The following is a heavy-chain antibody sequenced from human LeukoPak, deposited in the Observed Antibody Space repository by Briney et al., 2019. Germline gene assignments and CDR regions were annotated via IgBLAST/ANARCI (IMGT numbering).Heavy chain of an antibody. CDR3: ARARNLGYCSGGSCRSFDY. J-gene: IGHJ4*02. Sequence: SETLSLTCTVSGCSVSSGSYYWSWIRQPPGKGLEWIGYIYYSGSTNYNPSLKSRVTISVDTSKNQFSLKLSSVTAADTAVYYCARARNLGYCSGGSCRSFDYWGQGTLVTVSS. D-gene: IGHD2-15*01. V-gene: IGHV4-61*01. CDR1: GCSVSSGSYY. CDR2: IYYSGST.